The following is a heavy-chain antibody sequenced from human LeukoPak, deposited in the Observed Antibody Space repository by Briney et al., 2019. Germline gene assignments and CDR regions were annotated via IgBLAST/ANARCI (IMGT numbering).Heavy chain of an antibody. CDR3: ARDGGGSYTGDY. J-gene: IGHJ4*02. D-gene: IGHD1-26*01. CDR2: IIPILGIA. V-gene: IGHV1-69*04. Sequence: SVKVSCKASGGTFSSYAISWVRQAPGQGLEWMGRIIPILGIANYAQKFQGSVTITADKSTSTAYMELSSLRSEDTAVYYCARDGGGSYTGDYWGQGTLVTVSS. CDR1: GGTFSSYA.